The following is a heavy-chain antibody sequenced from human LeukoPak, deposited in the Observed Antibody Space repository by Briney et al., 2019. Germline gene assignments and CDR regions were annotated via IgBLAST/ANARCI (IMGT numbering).Heavy chain of an antibody. CDR3: ARDVGGEWNF. CDR2: IFYDGSNK. D-gene: IGHD3-16*01. Sequence: GGSLILSCTASGFTFRNYGMHGVRQAPGEGLEWVAVIFYDGSNKYYADSVKGRFTISRDNAKNTLYLKMNSLRAEDTAVYYCARDVGGEWNFWGQGTLVTVSS. J-gene: IGHJ4*02. V-gene: IGHV3-33*01. CDR1: GFTFRNYG.